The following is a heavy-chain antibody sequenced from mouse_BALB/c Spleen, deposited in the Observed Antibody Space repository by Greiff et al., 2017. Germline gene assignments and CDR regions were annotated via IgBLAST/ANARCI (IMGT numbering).Heavy chain of an antibody. CDR2: ISSGGST. V-gene: IGHV5-6-5*01. D-gene: IGHD1-1*01. CDR1: GFTFSSYA. J-gene: IGHJ4*01. Sequence: EVMLVESGGGLVKPGGSLKLSCAASGFTFSSYAMSWVRQTPEKRLEWVASISSGGSTYYPDSVKGRFTISRDNARNILYLQMSSLRSEDTAMYYCARGCYYGSSYYAMDYWGQGTSVTVSS. CDR3: ARGCYYGSSYYAMDY.